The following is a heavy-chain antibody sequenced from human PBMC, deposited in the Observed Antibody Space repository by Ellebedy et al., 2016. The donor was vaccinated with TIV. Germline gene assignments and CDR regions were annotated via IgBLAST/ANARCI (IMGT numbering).Heavy chain of an antibody. CDR3: ARPKREVYSLRWGWYFDL. J-gene: IGHJ2*01. Sequence: AASVKVSCKASGYTFTSYGLSWVRQAPGQGLEWMGWISTHSGDTKYAQKFQDRVTMTTNTSTSTAYMELRSLRSYDTALYYCARPKREVYSLRWGWYFDLWGRGTLVAVSS. V-gene: IGHV1-18*04. D-gene: IGHD1-26*01. CDR2: ISTHSGDT. CDR1: GYTFTSYG.